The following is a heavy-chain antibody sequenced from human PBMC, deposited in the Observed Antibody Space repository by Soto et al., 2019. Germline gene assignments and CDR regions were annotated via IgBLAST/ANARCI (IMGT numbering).Heavy chain of an antibody. CDR3: GRTGYGQWLDP. CDR1: GYSFPDYW. Sequence: GESLKISCKTSGYSFPDYWITWVRQMPGKGLEWLGRIDPRDSQSNYGPTFQGHVTISADKYSSTAYLHWNSLKASDTAMYYCGRTGYGQWLDPWGQGTLVTVS. CDR2: IDPRDSQS. V-gene: IGHV5-10-1*01. J-gene: IGHJ5*02. D-gene: IGHD3-10*01.